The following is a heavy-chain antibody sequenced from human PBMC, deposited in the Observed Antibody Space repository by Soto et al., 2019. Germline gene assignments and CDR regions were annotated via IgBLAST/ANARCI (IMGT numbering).Heavy chain of an antibody. Sequence: QVQLVQSGAEVKKPGASVKVSCRASGYTFTNFGVTWVRRAPGQGLEWMGWISAYTDTPNYAQKFQGRVTMTIETSTSTAYMDKRSHTSDDTAVYYCVRVIPGAEDWFAPWGQGNLVTVSS. CDR2: ISAYTDTP. V-gene: IGHV1-18*01. D-gene: IGHD2-2*01. CDR3: VRVIPGAEDWFAP. CDR1: GYTFTNFG. J-gene: IGHJ5*02.